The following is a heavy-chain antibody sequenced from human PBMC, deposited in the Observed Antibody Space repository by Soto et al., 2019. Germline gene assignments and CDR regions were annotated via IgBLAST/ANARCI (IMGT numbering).Heavy chain of an antibody. Sequence: EVQLLESGGGLVQPGGSLRLSSAASGFTFNNYAMSWVRQAPGKGLEWVSTVSGSGDRTYYVDSVKGRFTISRDNSKNTMSLQMDTLRDEDTAVYFCAKDLGSSWYDPFDDWGQGTLVTVSS. V-gene: IGHV3-23*01. CDR3: AKDLGSSWYDPFDD. CDR2: VSGSGDRT. D-gene: IGHD6-13*01. CDR1: GFTFNNYA. J-gene: IGHJ4*02.